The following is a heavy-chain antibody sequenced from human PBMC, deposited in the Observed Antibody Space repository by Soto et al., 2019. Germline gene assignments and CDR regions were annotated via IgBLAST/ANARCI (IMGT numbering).Heavy chain of an antibody. CDR1: GGSISSSSYY. J-gene: IGHJ4*02. CDR3: ARANLWAAAIPYFDY. D-gene: IGHD6-13*01. Sequence: QLQLQESGPGLVKPSETLSLTCTVSGGSISSSSYYWGWIRQPPGKGLEWIGSIYYSGSTNYNPSLKSRVTISVDTSKNQFSLKLSSVTAADTAVYYCARANLWAAAIPYFDYWGQGTLVTVSS. CDR2: IYYSGST. V-gene: IGHV4-39*07.